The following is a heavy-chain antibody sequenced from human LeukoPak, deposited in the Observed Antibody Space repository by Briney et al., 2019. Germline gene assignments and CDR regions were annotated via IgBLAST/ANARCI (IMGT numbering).Heavy chain of an antibody. V-gene: IGHV3-64D*09. Sequence: GGSLRLSCAAPGLTFSSYAVHWVRQAPGKGLEYVSAISSNGGSTFYADSVKGRFTISRDNSKNTLYLQMSSLRTEDTAVYYCVRGNGGYFDYWGQGTLVTVSS. CDR1: GLTFSSYA. D-gene: IGHD1-1*01. J-gene: IGHJ4*02. CDR2: ISSNGGST. CDR3: VRGNGGYFDY.